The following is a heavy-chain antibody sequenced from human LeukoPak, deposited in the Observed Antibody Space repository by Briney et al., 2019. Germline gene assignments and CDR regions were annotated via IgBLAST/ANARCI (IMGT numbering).Heavy chain of an antibody. CDR2: IKQDGSEK. V-gene: IGHV3-7*01. CDR3: ASPMGATPWDAFDI. J-gene: IGHJ3*02. CDR1: GFTFSTYW. Sequence: GGSLRLSCAASGFTFSTYWMNWVRQAPGKGPEWVANIKQDGSEKYYVDSVKGRFTISRDNAKNSLYLQMNSLRAEDTAMYYCASPMGATPWDAFDIWGQGTRVTVSP. D-gene: IGHD1-26*01.